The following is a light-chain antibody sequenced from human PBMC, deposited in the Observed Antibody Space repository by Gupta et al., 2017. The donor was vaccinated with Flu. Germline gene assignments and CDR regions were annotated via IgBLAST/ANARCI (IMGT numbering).Light chain of an antibody. V-gene: IGLV3-25*02. Sequence: SSELTQPPSVSVSPGQTARITCSGQTLPKQFAYWYQQKSGQAPLLVIYKDTKRPSEISARFSGSSSGTTATLTISGVQAEDEADYYCQSADASGDYRVFGAGTRVTVL. J-gene: IGLJ1*01. CDR1: TLPKQF. CDR3: QSADASGDYRV. CDR2: KDT.